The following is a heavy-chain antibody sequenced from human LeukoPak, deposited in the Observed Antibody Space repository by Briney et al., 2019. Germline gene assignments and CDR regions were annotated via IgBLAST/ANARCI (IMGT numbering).Heavy chain of an antibody. D-gene: IGHD6-13*01. CDR3: AGGYSSSWGKWGDAFDI. V-gene: IGHV1-69*06. J-gene: IGHJ3*02. CDR1: GGTFSGYA. Sequence: ASVKVSCKASGGTFSGYAISWVRQAPGQGLEWMGGIIPIFGTANYAQKFQGRVTITADKSTSTAYMELSSLRSEDTAVYYCAGGYSSSWGKWGDAFDIWGQGTMVTVSS. CDR2: IIPIFGTA.